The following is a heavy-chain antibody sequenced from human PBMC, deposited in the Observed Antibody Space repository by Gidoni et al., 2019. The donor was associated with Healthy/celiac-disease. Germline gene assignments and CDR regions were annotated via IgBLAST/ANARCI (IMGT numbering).Heavy chain of an antibody. V-gene: IGHV4-38-2*01. Sequence: QVQLQESGPGLVKPSETLSLTCAVSGYSISSGYYWGWIRQPPGKGLEWIGSIYHSGSTYYNPSLKSRVTISVDTSKNQFSLKLSSVTAADTAVYYCARQQLARECNYWGQGTLVTVSS. CDR3: ARQQLARECNY. J-gene: IGHJ4*02. CDR2: IYHSGST. D-gene: IGHD6-13*01. CDR1: GYSISSGYY.